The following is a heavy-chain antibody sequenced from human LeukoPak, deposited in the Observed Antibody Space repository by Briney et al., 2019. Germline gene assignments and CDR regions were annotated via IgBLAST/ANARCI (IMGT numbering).Heavy chain of an antibody. V-gene: IGHV1-46*01. CDR1: GYTFTGYY. D-gene: IGHD4-17*01. J-gene: IGHJ6*02. Sequence: GASVKVSCKASGYTFTGYYMHWVRQAPGQGLEWMGIINPSGGSTSYAQKFQGRVTMTRDTSTSTVYMELSSLRSEDTAVYYCARDWNYGDYWPYYYYYGMDVWGQGTTVTVSS. CDR3: ARDWNYGDYWPYYYYYGMDV. CDR2: INPSGGST.